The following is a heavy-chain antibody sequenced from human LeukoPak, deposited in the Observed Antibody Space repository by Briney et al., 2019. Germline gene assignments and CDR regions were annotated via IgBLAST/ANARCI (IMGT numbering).Heavy chain of an antibody. J-gene: IGHJ6*03. CDR1: GGSISSSSYY. CDR3: ARSTPDYGDFWRYYYYMDV. CDR2: IYTSGST. Sequence: SETLSLTCTVSGGSISSSSYYWSWIRQPAGKGLEWIGRIYTSGSTNYNPSLKSRVTMSVDTSKNQFSLKLSSVTAADTAVYYCARSTPDYGDFWRYYYYMDVWGKGTTVTISS. D-gene: IGHD4-17*01. V-gene: IGHV4-61*02.